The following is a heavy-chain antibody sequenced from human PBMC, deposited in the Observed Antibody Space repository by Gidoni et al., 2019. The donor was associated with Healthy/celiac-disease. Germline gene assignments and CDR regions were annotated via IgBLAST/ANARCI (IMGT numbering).Heavy chain of an antibody. CDR2: ISGSGVST. CDR3: AKVGTVGIQLWAPDY. V-gene: IGHV3-23*01. J-gene: IGHJ4*02. CDR1: GFTFSSSA. Sequence: EVQLLESGGGLVQPGGSLRLSCAASGFTFSSSAMGWVRQAPGKGLEWVSAISGSGVSTYYADSVKGRFTIARDNSKNTLYLQMNSLRAEDTAVYYCAKVGTVGIQLWAPDYWGQGTLVTVSS. D-gene: IGHD5-18*01.